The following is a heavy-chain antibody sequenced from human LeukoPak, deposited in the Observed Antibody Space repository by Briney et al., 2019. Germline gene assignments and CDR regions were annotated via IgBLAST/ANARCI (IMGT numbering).Heavy chain of an antibody. Sequence: SETLSLTCTVSGGSISSYYWSWIRQPPGKGLEWIGYIYYSGSTNYNPSLKSRVTISVDTSKNQFSLKLSSVTAADTAVYYCARQIDYYDRPWGWFDPWGQGTLVTVSP. CDR2: IYYSGST. CDR3: ARQIDYYDRPWGWFDP. CDR1: GGSISSYY. D-gene: IGHD3-22*01. J-gene: IGHJ5*02. V-gene: IGHV4-59*08.